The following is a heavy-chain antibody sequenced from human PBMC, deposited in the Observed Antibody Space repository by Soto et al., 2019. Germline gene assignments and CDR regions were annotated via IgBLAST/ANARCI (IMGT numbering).Heavy chain of an antibody. CDR1: GGSFSGYY. J-gene: IGHJ4*02. D-gene: IGHD3-10*01. V-gene: IGHV4-34*01. CDR3: ARGRSRGWFGELSKPYYFDY. CDR2: INHSGST. Sequence: ASETLSLTCAVYGGSFSGYYWSWIRQPPGKGLEWIGEINHSGSTNYNPSLKSRVTISVDTSKNQFSLKLSSVTAADTAVYYCARGRSRGWFGELSKPYYFDYWGQGTLVTVSS.